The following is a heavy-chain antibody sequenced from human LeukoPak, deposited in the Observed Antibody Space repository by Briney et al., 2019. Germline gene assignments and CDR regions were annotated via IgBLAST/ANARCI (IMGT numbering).Heavy chain of an antibody. J-gene: IGHJ1*01. V-gene: IGHV4-59*01. D-gene: IGHD6-19*01. CDR1: GGSISSYY. Sequence: SETLSLTCTVSGGSISSYYWNWIRQPPGKGLEWIGYIYYSGSTNYNPSLKSQVTISVDTSKNQFSLKLSSVTAADTAVYYCARGGWYPESFQHWGQGALVTVSS. CDR3: ARGGWYPESFQH. CDR2: IYYSGST.